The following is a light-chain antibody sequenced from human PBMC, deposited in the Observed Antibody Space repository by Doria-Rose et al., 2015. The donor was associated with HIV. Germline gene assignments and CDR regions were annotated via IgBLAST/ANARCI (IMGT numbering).Light chain of an antibody. CDR2: DAS. CDR3: QQYGTSRGT. CDR1: QRVKSSY. J-gene: IGKJ5*01. Sequence: TQSPGTLSLSPGERATLSCRASQRVKSSYLAWYQQKPGQAPRLLIYDASARATGIPDRFSDRGSGTDYTLTISRLEPEDVAVYYCQQYGTSRGTFGQGTRLEIK. V-gene: IGKV3-20*01.